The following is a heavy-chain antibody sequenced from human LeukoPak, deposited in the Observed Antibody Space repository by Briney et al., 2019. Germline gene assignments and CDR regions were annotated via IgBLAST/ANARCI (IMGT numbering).Heavy chain of an antibody. CDR2: IFYSGST. CDR3: ARGYTSTESYYYYYMDV. D-gene: IGHD3-16*02. CDR1: SGSISTSNYY. Sequence: SETLSLTCTVSSGSISTSNYYWGWVRQPPGKALEWIGNIFYSGSTYYSPSLKSRVTISLDTSRNQFSLKLNSVTAADTAVYYCARGYTSTESYYYYYMDVWGKGTTVTISS. V-gene: IGHV4-39*07. J-gene: IGHJ6*03.